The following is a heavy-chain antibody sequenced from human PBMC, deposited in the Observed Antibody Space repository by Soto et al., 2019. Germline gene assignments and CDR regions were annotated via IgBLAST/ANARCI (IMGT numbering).Heavy chain of an antibody. CDR3: AADSYTYYYDSSEDAFDI. V-gene: IGHV1-58*01. CDR2: IVVGSGNT. D-gene: IGHD3-22*01. Sequence: SVKVSGKASGFTFTSSAVQWVRQARGQRLEWIGWIVVGSGNTNYAQKFQERVTITRDMSTSTAYMELSSLRSEDTAVYYCAADSYTYYYDSSEDAFDIWGQGTMVTVSS. J-gene: IGHJ3*02. CDR1: GFTFTSSA.